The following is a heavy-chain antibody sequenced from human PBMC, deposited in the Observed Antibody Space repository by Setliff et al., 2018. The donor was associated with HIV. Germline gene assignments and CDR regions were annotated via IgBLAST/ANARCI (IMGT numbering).Heavy chain of an antibody. J-gene: IGHJ3*02. Sequence: ASVKVSCKASGNTFSSHYMHWVRQAPGKGLEWMGLINPSGDITSYAEKFQGRVTMTRDTSTSTVYMELRSLRSEDTAIYYCASKGGSGNYPDSDAFDIWGQGTLVTVSS. CDR2: INPSGDIT. CDR1: GNTFSSHY. V-gene: IGHV1-46*01. D-gene: IGHD3-10*01. CDR3: ASKGGSGNYPDSDAFDI.